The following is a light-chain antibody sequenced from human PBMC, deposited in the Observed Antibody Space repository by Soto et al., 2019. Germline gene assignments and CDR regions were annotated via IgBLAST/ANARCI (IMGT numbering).Light chain of an antibody. V-gene: IGLV2-14*01. CDR1: GRDIGAYDY. J-gene: IGLJ1*01. Sequence: QSVLTQPASVSGSPGQSITISCTGSGRDIGAYDYVSWYQQHPGKAPKLIIYGVKNRPSGVSNRFSASKSAFTASLTISGLQTEDEADYYCSSYTTSYFYVFGPGTKLTDL. CDR2: GVK. CDR3: SSYTTSYFYV.